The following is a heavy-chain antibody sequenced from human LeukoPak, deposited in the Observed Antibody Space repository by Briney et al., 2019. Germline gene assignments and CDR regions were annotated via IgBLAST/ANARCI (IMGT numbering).Heavy chain of an antibody. CDR1: GYSFPDYW. V-gene: IGHV5-51*01. CDR2: IYPADSDT. CDR3: ARRRGDGYDSPFDY. Sequence: GESLKISCTGSGYSFPDYWIDWVRQMPGQGLEWMGIIYPADSDTRYSPSFQGQVTISADKSINTAYLQWSTLKASDTATYYCARRRGDGYDSPFDYWGQGTLVTVPS. D-gene: IGHD5-24*01. J-gene: IGHJ4*02.